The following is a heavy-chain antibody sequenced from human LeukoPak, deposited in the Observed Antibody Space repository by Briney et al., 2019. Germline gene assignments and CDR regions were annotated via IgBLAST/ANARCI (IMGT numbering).Heavy chain of an antibody. D-gene: IGHD1-26*01. Sequence: GGSLRLSCAASGFTFSSYAMSWVRQAPGKGLEWVSAISGSGGSTYYADSVKGRFTISRDNSKNTLYLQMNSLRAEDTAVYYCAKDVGATSVPHYFDYWGQGTLVTVSS. CDR2: ISGSGGST. V-gene: IGHV3-23*01. CDR1: GFTFSSYA. CDR3: AKDVGATSVPHYFDY. J-gene: IGHJ4*02.